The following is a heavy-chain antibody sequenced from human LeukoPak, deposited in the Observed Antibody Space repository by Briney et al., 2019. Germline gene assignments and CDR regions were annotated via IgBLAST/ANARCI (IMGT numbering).Heavy chain of an antibody. Sequence: SVKVSCKASGGTFSSYAISWVRQAPGQGLEWMGRIIPILGIANYAQKSQGRVTITADKSTSTAYMGLSSLRSEDTAVYYCARDLRCSSTSCYVYYYYYGMDVWGQGTTVTVSS. CDR2: IIPILGIA. D-gene: IGHD2-2*01. CDR1: GGTFSSYA. V-gene: IGHV1-69*04. J-gene: IGHJ6*02. CDR3: ARDLRCSSTSCYVYYYYYGMDV.